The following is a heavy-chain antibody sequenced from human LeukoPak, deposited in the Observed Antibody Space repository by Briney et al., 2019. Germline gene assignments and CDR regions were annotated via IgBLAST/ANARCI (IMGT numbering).Heavy chain of an antibody. CDR2: ISSSSSYI. D-gene: IGHD3-9*01. Sequence: GGSLRLSCAASGFTFSSYSMNWVRQAPGKGLEWVSSISSSSSYIYYADSVKGRFTISRDNAKNSLYLQMNSLRAEDTAVYYCAREDYDILTGYSAPLLFDYWGQGTLVTVSS. J-gene: IGHJ4*02. CDR1: GFTFSSYS. CDR3: AREDYDILTGYSAPLLFDY. V-gene: IGHV3-21*01.